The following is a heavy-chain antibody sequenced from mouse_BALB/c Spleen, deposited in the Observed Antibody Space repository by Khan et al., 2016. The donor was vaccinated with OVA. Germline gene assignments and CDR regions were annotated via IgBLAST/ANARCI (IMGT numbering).Heavy chain of an antibody. CDR1: GYTFTTYT. Sequence: QVQLQQSGAELARPGASVKMSCKASGYTFTTYTIHWVKQRPGQGLEWTGYIIPSTDYTTYNQKFKDKATLTADKSSSTAYMQLSSLTSDDSAVYYCAKEGAYYRSDGWFAYWGQGTLVTVSA. D-gene: IGHD2-14*01. V-gene: IGHV1-4*01. J-gene: IGHJ3*01. CDR2: IIPSTDYT. CDR3: AKEGAYYRSDGWFAY.